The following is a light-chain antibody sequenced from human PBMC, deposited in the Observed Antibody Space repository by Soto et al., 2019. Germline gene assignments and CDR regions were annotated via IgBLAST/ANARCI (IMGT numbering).Light chain of an antibody. CDR3: QQYGSSPLIT. J-gene: IGKJ1*01. Sequence: EIVMTQSPGILSLSPGERATLSCRASQSVSSSYLAWYQQKPGQAPRLLIYGASSRATGIPDRFSGSGSGTDFTLTISRLEPEDFAVYYCQQYGSSPLITFGQGTKV. V-gene: IGKV3-20*01. CDR2: GAS. CDR1: QSVSSSY.